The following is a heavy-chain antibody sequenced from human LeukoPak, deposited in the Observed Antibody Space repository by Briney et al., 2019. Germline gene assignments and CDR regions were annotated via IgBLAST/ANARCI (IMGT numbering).Heavy chain of an antibody. D-gene: IGHD6-13*01. CDR2: INPNGGST. CDR1: GYTFTSYY. V-gene: IGHV1-46*01. CDR3: ARGPTMAGAGAEYFQQ. Sequence: ASVKVSCKASGYTFTSYYMHWVRQAPGQGPEWMGIINPNGGSTSYAQKFQGRVTMTRDTSTSTDYMELSSLRSEDTAVYYCARGPTMAGAGAEYFQQWGQGTLVTVSS. J-gene: IGHJ1*01.